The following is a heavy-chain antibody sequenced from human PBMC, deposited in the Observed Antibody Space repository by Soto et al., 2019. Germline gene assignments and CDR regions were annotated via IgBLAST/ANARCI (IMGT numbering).Heavy chain of an antibody. Sequence: EVQLVESGGGLVQRGGSLRLSCAASGFTFGIYSMNWVRQAPGKGLEWISYINGSSSTMYYADSVKGRFIISRDNADNPLYRQMHSLRDADTAVYYCARRDRFRCSRDRCFSDGRLLSWGHGPLVTVSS. V-gene: IGHV3-48*02. J-gene: IGHJ5*01. D-gene: IGHD2-15*01. CDR2: INGSSSTM. CDR3: ARRDRFRCSRDRCFSDGRLLS. CDR1: GFTFGIYS.